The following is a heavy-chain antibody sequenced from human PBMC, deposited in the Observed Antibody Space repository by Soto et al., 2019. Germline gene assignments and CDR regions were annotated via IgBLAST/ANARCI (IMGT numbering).Heavy chain of an antibody. CDR2: ISSASSFI. V-gene: IGHV3-21*02. Sequence: EIQLVESGGGLAKPGGSLRLSCTASGFTFSDYNINWVRHAPGKGLEWVSSISSASSFIYYADSLKGRFTISRDNAKNSVYLQIDSLSAEDTALYYCARVSISWGPVAFDIWGQGTMVTVSS. D-gene: IGHD7-27*01. J-gene: IGHJ3*02. CDR3: ARVSISWGPVAFDI. CDR1: GFTFSDYN.